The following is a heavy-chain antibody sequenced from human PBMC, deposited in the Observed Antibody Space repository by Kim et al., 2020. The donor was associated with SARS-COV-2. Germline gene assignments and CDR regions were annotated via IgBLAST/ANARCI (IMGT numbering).Heavy chain of an antibody. V-gene: IGHV4-59*01. CDR1: GGSISSYY. CDR2: IYYSGST. CDR3: SGAYSSSSELGY. D-gene: IGHD6-6*01. J-gene: IGHJ4*02. Sequence: SETLSLTCTVSGGSISSYYWSWIRQPPGKGLEWIGYIYYSGSTNYNPSLKSRVTISVDTSKNQFSLKLSSGTAADTAVYYCSGAYSSSSELGYWGEGTLVTVAS.